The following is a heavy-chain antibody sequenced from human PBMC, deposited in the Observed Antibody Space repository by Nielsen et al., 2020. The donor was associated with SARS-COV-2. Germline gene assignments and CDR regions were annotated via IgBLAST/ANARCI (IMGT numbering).Heavy chain of an antibody. CDR2: MNPNSGNT. CDR1: GYTFTSYD. CDR3: ARDGPPTNIAVPGSRWFDL. D-gene: IGHD6-19*01. J-gene: IGHJ5*02. V-gene: IGHV1-8*01. Sequence: ASVKVSCKASGYTFTSYDINWVRQATGQGLEWMGWMNPNSGNTGYAQKFQGRVTMTRNTSISTAYMELSSLRSEDTAMYYCARDGPPTNIAVPGSRWFDLWGQGTLVTVSS.